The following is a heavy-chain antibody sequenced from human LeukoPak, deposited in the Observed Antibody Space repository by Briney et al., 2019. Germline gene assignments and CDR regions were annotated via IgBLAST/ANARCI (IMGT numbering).Heavy chain of an antibody. CDR1: GFTFSSYA. CDR3: AKVYYDFWSGQYGDAFDI. Sequence: GGSLRLSCAASGFTFSSYAMSWVRQAPGKGLEWVSAISGSGGSTYYADSVKGRFTISRDNSKNTLYLQMNSLRAEDTAVYYCAKVYYDFWSGQYGDAFDIWGQGTMVTVSS. D-gene: IGHD3-3*01. V-gene: IGHV3-23*01. J-gene: IGHJ3*02. CDR2: ISGSGGST.